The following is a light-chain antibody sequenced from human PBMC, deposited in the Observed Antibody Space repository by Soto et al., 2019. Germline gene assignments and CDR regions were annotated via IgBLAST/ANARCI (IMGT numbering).Light chain of an antibody. CDR2: GAS. J-gene: IGKJ5*01. V-gene: IGKV3D-20*01. Sequence: EIVLTQSRATLSLSPGERAALSFWASQSVSSNYLAWYQQKPGLAPRLLIYGASKRATGIPDRFSGSGSGTDFTLTISRLEPEDLAVYYCQQYGRSIPITFGQGTRLEIK. CDR3: QQYGRSIPIT. CDR1: QSVSSNY.